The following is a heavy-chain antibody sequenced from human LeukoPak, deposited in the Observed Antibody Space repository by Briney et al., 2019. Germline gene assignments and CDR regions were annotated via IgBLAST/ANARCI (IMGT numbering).Heavy chain of an antibody. J-gene: IGHJ4*02. CDR2: IYYSGST. CDR3: ARDPYYYGSGSSNYFDY. CDR1: GGSISSSSYY. V-gene: IGHV4-39*07. D-gene: IGHD3-10*01. Sequence: SETLSLTCTVSGGSISSSSYYWGWIRQPPGKGLEWIGSIYYSGSTYYNPSLKSRVTISVDTSKNQFSLKLSSVTAADTAVYYCARDPYYYGSGSSNYFDYWGQGTLVTVSS.